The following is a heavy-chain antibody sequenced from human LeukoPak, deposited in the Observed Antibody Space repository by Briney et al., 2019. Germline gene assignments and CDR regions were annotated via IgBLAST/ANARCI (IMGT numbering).Heavy chain of an antibody. D-gene: IGHD6-19*01. CDR3: ARWLDSVGRFDY. CDR1: GGSISSYY. V-gene: IGHV4-4*07. Sequence: SETLSLTCTVSGGSISSYYWSWIRQPAGTGLEWIGRIYTSGSTNYNPSLKSRVTMSVDTSKNQSSLTLSSVTAADTAVYYCARWLDSVGRFDYWGQGTLVTVSS. CDR2: IYTSGST. J-gene: IGHJ4*02.